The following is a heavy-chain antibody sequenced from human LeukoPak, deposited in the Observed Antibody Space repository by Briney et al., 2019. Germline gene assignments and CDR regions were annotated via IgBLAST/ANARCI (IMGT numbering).Heavy chain of an antibody. J-gene: IGHJ6*02. CDR3: ARDEYSYGYYYYYGMDV. CDR2: IYYSGST. Sequence: PSETLSLTCTVSGGSISSYYWSWIRQPPGKGLEWIGYIYYSGSTNYNPSLKSRVTISVDTSKNQFSLKLSSVTAADTAVYYCARDEYSYGYYYYYGMDVWGQGTTVTVSS. CDR1: GGSISSYY. V-gene: IGHV4-59*01. D-gene: IGHD5-18*01.